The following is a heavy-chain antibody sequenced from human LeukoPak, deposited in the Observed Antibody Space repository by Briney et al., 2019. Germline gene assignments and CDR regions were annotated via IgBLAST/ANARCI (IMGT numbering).Heavy chain of an antibody. Sequence: PGGSLRLSCAASGFTFSNYGMHWVRQAPGKGLEWVAVIWYDGSGKYYADSVKGRFTISRDNSKNTVYLQMNSLRAEDTAVYYCAKGESSGYWGQGTLVTVSS. V-gene: IGHV3-33*06. CDR1: GFTFSNYG. CDR3: AKGESSGY. D-gene: IGHD6-6*01. J-gene: IGHJ4*02. CDR2: IWYDGSGK.